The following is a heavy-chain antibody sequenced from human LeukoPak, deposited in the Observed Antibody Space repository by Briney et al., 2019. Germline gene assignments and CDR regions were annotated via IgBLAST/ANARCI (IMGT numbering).Heavy chain of an antibody. CDR3: ARGREDSRGWRGYYYYYMDV. D-gene: IGHD6-19*01. Sequence: GGSLRLSCAASGFTFDDYGMSWVRQAPGKGLEWVSGINWNGGSTGYADSVKGRFTISRDNAKNSLYLQMNSLRAEDTALYHCARGREDSRGWRGYYYYYMDVWGKGTTVTVSS. CDR2: INWNGGST. CDR1: GFTFDDYG. J-gene: IGHJ6*03. V-gene: IGHV3-20*01.